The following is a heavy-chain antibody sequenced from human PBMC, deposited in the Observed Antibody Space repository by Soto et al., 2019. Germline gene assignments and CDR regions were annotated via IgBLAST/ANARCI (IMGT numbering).Heavy chain of an antibody. V-gene: IGHV4-34*01. CDR3: ARGSYHDYGGNSNAFDI. CDR2: INHSGST. J-gene: IGHJ3*02. D-gene: IGHD4-17*01. Sequence: SETLSLTCAVEGGSFSGYCGSWIRQPPGKGLEWIGEINHSGSTNYNPSLKGRVTISVDTSKNQFSLKLSSVTAADTAVYYCARGSYHDYGGNSNAFDIWGQGTMVTVSS. CDR1: GGSFSGYC.